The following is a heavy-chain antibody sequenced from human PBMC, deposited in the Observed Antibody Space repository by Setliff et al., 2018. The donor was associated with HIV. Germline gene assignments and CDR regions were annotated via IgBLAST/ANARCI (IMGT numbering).Heavy chain of an antibody. Sequence: GGSLRLSCTASGFTFGDYAMSWVRQAPGKGLEWVGFIRSKAYGGTTEYAASVKGRFTISRDDSKSIAYLQMNSLRAEDTAVYYCVKGDEYFDLWGRGTLVTVSS. J-gene: IGHJ2*01. CDR2: IRSKAYGGTT. CDR1: GFTFGDYA. V-gene: IGHV3-49*04. CDR3: VKGDEYFDL.